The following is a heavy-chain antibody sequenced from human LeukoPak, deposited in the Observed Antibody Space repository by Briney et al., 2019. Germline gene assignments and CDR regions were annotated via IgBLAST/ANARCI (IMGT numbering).Heavy chain of an antibody. Sequence: PGGSLRLSCAASGFTVSDHYMDWVRQAPGKGLEWVGRTRYKADSYTTEYAASVKGRFSISRDDSKNSLYLQMNSLKTEDTAVYYWTRAVVGAGNDIWGQGTMVTVSS. CDR1: GFTVSDHY. J-gene: IGHJ3*02. D-gene: IGHD1-26*01. CDR3: TRAVVGAGNDI. V-gene: IGHV3-72*01. CDR2: TRYKADSYTT.